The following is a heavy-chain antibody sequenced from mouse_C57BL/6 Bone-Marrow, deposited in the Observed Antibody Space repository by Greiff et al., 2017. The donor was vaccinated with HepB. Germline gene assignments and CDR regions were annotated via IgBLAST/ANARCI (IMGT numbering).Heavy chain of an antibody. CDR1: GYTFTSYW. CDR2: IHPNSGST. D-gene: IGHD1-1*01. J-gene: IGHJ2*01. Sequence: QVQLKQPGAELVKPGASVKLSCKASGYTFTSYWMHWVKQRPGQGLEWIGMIHPNSGSTNYNEKFKSKATLTVDKSSSTAYMQLSSLTSEDSAVYYCAGNYGSSYDFDYWGQGTTLTVSS. CDR3: AGNYGSSYDFDY. V-gene: IGHV1-64*01.